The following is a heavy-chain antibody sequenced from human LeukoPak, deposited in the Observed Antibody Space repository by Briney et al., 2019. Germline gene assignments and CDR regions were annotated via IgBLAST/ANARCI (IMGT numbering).Heavy chain of an antibody. CDR1: GDSISSGSYY. CDR3: ARVRYDSSGYYFDY. D-gene: IGHD3-22*01. J-gene: IGHJ4*02. CDR2: IYTSGST. V-gene: IGHV4-61*02. Sequence: SETLSLTCAVSGDSISSGSYYWSWIRQPAGKGLEWIGRIYTSGSTNYNPSLKSRVTISVDTSKNQFSLKLSSVTAADTAVYYCARVRYDSSGYYFDYWGQGTLVTVSS.